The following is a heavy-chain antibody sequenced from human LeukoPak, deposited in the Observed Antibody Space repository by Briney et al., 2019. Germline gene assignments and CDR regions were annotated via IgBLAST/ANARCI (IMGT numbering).Heavy chain of an antibody. D-gene: IGHD3-3*01. CDR3: ARGLRFLEWLSVFGFDY. V-gene: IGHV1-2*02. CDR2: INPNSGGT. Sequence: ASVKVSCKASGYTFTGYYMHWVRQAPGQGLEWMGWINPNSGGTNYAQKFQGRVTMTRDTSISTAYMELSRLRSDDTAVYYCARGLRFLEWLSVFGFDYWGQGTLVTVSS. J-gene: IGHJ4*02. CDR1: GYTFTGYY.